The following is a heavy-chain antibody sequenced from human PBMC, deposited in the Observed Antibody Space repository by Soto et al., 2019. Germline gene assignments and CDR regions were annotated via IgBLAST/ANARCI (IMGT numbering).Heavy chain of an antibody. V-gene: IGHV1-69*12. CDR3: ASPDAYKGYYNGMDV. Sequence: QVQLVQSGAEVKKPGSSVKVSCKASGGTFSSHAISWVRQAPGQGPEWMGGLIPIFGTANYAQKFQGRVTITADESTNTAYMDLSSLRSEATAVYYCASPDAYKGYYNGMDVWGQGTTVTVSS. CDR1: GGTFSSHA. D-gene: IGHD1-1*01. CDR2: LIPIFGTA. J-gene: IGHJ6*02.